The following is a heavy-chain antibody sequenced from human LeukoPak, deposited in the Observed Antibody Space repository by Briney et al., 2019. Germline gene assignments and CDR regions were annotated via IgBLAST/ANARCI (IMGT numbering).Heavy chain of an antibody. D-gene: IGHD2-21*02. CDR3: SRSLAFYGRDCYRPADY. CDR2: IRGKAYGGTP. CDR1: GLTFAAYG. V-gene: IGHV3-49*03. Sequence: GGSLRLSCTASGLTFAAYGMSWLSQAPGKGLEWVGFIRGKAYGGTPEYAASVKGGFTISRDDCKSAAYLQMNSLKTDDTAVYYCSRSLAFYGRDCYRPADYWGQGTLVTVSS. J-gene: IGHJ4*02.